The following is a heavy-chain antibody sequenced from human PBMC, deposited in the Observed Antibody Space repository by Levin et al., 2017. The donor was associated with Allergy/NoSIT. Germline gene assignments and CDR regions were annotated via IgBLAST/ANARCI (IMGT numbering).Heavy chain of an antibody. CDR2: IIPIFGTA. Sequence: SVKVSCKASGGTFSSYAISWVRQAPGQGLVWMGGIIPIFGTANYAQKFQGRVTITADKSTSTAYMELSSLRYEDKGVYYCARGDTDMAQYDYYYGMDVWGQGTTVTVSS. J-gene: IGHJ6*02. CDR1: GGTFSSYA. V-gene: IGHV1-69*06. CDR3: ARGDTDMAQYDYYYGMDV. D-gene: IGHD5-18*01.